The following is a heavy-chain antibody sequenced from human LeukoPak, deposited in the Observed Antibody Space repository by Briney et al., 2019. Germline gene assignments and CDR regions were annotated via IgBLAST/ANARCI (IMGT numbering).Heavy chain of an antibody. D-gene: IGHD3-10*01. J-gene: IGHJ5*02. CDR1: GGTFSSYA. V-gene: IGHV1-69*01. CDR2: IIPIFGTA. CDR3: ARGNYYGSGSYHPKYNWFDP. Sequence: GASVKVSCKASGGTFSSYAIGWVRQAPGQGLEWMGGIIPIFGTANYAQKFQGRVTITADESTSTAYMELSSLRSEDTAVYCCARGNYYGSGSYHPKYNWFDPWGQGTLVTVSS.